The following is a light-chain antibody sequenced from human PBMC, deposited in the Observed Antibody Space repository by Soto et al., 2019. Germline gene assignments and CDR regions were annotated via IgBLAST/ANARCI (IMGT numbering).Light chain of an antibody. CDR3: QQSYSTPT. CDR1: QSISSY. Sequence: DIQMTQSASSLSASVGDTVTITCRASQSISSYLNWYQQKPGKAPKLLIYAASSLQSGVPSRFSGSGSGTDFTLTISSLQPEDFATYYCQQSYSTPTFGGGTKVDIK. V-gene: IGKV1-39*01. J-gene: IGKJ4*01. CDR2: AAS.